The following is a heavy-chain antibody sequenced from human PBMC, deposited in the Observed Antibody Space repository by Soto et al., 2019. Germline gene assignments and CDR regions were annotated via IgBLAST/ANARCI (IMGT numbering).Heavy chain of an antibody. CDR2: IFHSGST. Sequence: TSETLSLTCAVSGGSIISSNWWSWVRQPPGKGLEWIGEIFHSGSTNYNPSLKSRVTISVDKSKNQFSLKLSSVTAADTAVYYCARGSYYYDSSGYYYVGDFDYWGQGTLVTVS. CDR3: ARGSYYYDSSGYYYVGDFDY. J-gene: IGHJ4*02. CDR1: GGSIISSNW. V-gene: IGHV4-4*02. D-gene: IGHD3-22*01.